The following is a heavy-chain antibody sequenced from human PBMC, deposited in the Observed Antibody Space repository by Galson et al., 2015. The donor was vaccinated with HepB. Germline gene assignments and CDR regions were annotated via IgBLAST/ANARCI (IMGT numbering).Heavy chain of an antibody. Sequence: SLRLSCAASGFSFSSYAMTWVRQAPGKGLEWVSALSISGGSTYYADSVKDRFTISRDNSKNTLYLQMNSLRAEDTAVYYCAKFYYSTQCYYCYMDVWGKGTTVTVSS. CDR3: AKFYYSTQCYYCYMDV. J-gene: IGHJ6*03. D-gene: IGHD4-11*01. CDR2: LSISGGST. CDR1: GFSFSSYA. V-gene: IGHV3-23*01.